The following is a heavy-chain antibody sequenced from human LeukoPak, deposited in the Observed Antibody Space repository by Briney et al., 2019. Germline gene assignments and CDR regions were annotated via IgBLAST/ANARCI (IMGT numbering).Heavy chain of an antibody. CDR3: ARVTVGYNYLVDY. J-gene: IGHJ4*02. D-gene: IGHD5-24*01. Sequence: GGSLRLSCAASGFTFSSYSMNWVRQAPGKGLEWVSYISSSSSTIYYADSVKGRFTISRDNAKNSLYLQMNSLRDEDTAAYYCARVTVGYNYLVDYWGQGTLVTVSS. V-gene: IGHV3-48*02. CDR1: GFTFSSYS. CDR2: ISSSSSTI.